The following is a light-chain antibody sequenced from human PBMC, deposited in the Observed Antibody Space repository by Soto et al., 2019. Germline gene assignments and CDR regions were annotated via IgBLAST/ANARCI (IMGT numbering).Light chain of an antibody. J-gene: IGLJ1*01. V-gene: IGLV2-23*02. Sequence: QSALTQPASVSGSPGQSITISCTGTSSDVGIYNLVSWYQQHPGKAPKLMVYEVNKRPSGVSNRFSGSKSGNTASLTISGLQAEDEGDYYCCSYAGSNTFSYVFGTGTKLTVL. CDR3: CSYAGSNTFSYV. CDR2: EVN. CDR1: SSDVGIYNL.